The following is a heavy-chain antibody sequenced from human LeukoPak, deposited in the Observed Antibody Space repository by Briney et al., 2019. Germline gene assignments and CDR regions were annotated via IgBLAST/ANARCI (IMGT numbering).Heavy chain of an antibody. V-gene: IGHV3-7*01. CDR2: SNADGSEE. J-gene: IGHJ4*02. CDR1: GFTFSNSW. D-gene: IGHD4-17*01. Sequence: GGSLRLSCVGSGFTFSNSWMSWVRQAPGRGLEWVATSNADGSEEFYVESVKGRFTISRNNARNSLFLHMDSLRAEDTAVYYCARDRAYGTFDYWGQGTLVTVSS. CDR3: ARDRAYGTFDY.